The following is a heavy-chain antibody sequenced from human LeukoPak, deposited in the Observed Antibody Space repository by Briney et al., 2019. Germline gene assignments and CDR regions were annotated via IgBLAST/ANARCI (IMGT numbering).Heavy chain of an antibody. CDR3: ARAQSGSYLSYFDY. Sequence: SETLSLTCTVSGGSISSSVYYWGWIRQPPGKGLEWIGSIYYSGNTYYNPSLKSRVTISVDTSKNQFSLKLSSVTAADTAVYYCARAQSGSYLSYFDYWGQGALVTVSS. CDR1: GGSISSSVYY. V-gene: IGHV4-39*07. D-gene: IGHD1-26*01. CDR2: IYYSGNT. J-gene: IGHJ4*02.